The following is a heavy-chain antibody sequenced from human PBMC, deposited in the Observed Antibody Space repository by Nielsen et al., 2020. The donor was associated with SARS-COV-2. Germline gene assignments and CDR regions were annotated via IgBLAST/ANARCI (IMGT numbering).Heavy chain of an antibody. V-gene: IGHV3-48*04. Sequence: GESLKISCEASGFIFNTYGMNWVRQAPGKGLEWISYISDDNTIFYADSVKGRFTISKDNAKNSVYLQMHSLRVEDTGVYYCASLNWVDPTSNWGPGTPVTVSS. CDR3: ASLNWVDPTSN. J-gene: IGHJ4*02. D-gene: IGHD1-1*01. CDR1: GFIFNTYG. CDR2: ISDDNTI.